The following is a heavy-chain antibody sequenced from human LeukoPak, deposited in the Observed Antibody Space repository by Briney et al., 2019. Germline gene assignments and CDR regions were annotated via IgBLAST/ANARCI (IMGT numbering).Heavy chain of an antibody. CDR1: GGSLSTTRYF. CDR3: ARVYSSTHNWFDT. J-gene: IGHJ5*02. D-gene: IGHD2-2*01. Sequence: SETLSLTCTVSGGSLSTTRYFWAWIRQPPGEGLEGIGSICYSGTTYYNWSLKSRVTILIERSKNHFSLNMNSLTAEDTAVYYCARVYSSTHNWFDTWGQGTQVTVSS. V-gene: IGHV4-39*07. CDR2: ICYSGTT.